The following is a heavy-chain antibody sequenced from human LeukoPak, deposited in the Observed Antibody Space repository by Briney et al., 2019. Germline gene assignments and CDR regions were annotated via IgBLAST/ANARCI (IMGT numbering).Heavy chain of an antibody. Sequence: GGSLRLSCAASGFTFSGSAIHWVRQASGKGLEWVGRIRSKANSYATAYGASVKGRFTMSRDDSKNTAYLQMNSLKTEDTAVYYCNSSTHRYCSGGKCHSDYYYYGMDVWGQGTTVTVSS. CDR2: IRSKANSYAT. CDR1: GFTFSGSA. J-gene: IGHJ6*02. D-gene: IGHD2-15*01. CDR3: NSSTHRYCSGGKCHSDYYYYGMDV. V-gene: IGHV3-73*01.